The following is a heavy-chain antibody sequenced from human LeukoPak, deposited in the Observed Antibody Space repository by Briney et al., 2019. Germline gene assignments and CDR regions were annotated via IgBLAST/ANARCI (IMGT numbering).Heavy chain of an antibody. J-gene: IGHJ3*02. CDR3: ARDNSIAEAGFDAFDI. CDR2: ISSSSTYI. CDR1: GFTFSSYS. V-gene: IGHV3-21*01. D-gene: IGHD6-13*01. Sequence: PGGSLRLSCAASGFTFSSYSMNWVRQAPGKGLEWVSSISSSSTYIYYADSVKGRFTISRDNAKNSLSLQMKSLRAEDTAVYYCARDNSIAEAGFDAFDIWGQGTRVTVSS.